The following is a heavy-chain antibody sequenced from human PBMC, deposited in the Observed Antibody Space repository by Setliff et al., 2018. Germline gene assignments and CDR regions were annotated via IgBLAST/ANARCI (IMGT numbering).Heavy chain of an antibody. CDR1: GGSITSGSFY. CDR2: IHASGSP. Sequence: SETLSLTCTVSGGSITSGSFYWSWIRQPAGKKLEWIGRIHASGSPDYNPSFKSRATISIDTSKNQISLKITSVTAADTALYSCAGTPARGTTWLSPFDYWGQGIQVTVSS. CDR3: AGTPARGTTWLSPFDY. V-gene: IGHV4-61*02. J-gene: IGHJ4*02. D-gene: IGHD3-9*01.